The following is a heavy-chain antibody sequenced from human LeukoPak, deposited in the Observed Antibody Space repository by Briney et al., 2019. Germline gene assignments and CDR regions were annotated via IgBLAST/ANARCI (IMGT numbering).Heavy chain of an antibody. V-gene: IGHV3-20*04. Sequence: GGSLRLSCAASGFTFDDYGMSWVRQAPGKGLEWVSGINWNGGSTGYADSVKGRFTISRDNAKNSLYLQMNSLRAEDTALYYCARDREDIVVVPAASYYYYMDVWGKGTTVTVSS. CDR2: INWNGGST. CDR1: GFTFDDYG. J-gene: IGHJ6*03. CDR3: ARDREDIVVVPAASYYYYMDV. D-gene: IGHD2-2*01.